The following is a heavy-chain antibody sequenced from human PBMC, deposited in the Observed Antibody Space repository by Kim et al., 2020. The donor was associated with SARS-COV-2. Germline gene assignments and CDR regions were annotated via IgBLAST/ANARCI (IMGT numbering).Heavy chain of an antibody. CDR2: I. J-gene: IGHJ4*02. V-gene: IGHV3-48*02. D-gene: IGHD4-17*01. CDR3: ASLTTGMRFDY. Sequence: IDSADTVKGRFTITRSSANNALYLKMNSLRDEDTAVYYCASLTTGMRFDYWGQGTLVTVSS.